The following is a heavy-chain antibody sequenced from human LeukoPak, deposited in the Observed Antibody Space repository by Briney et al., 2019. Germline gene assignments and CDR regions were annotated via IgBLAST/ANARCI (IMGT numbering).Heavy chain of an antibody. Sequence: SETLSLTCAVYGGSFSGYYWNWIRQPPGKGLEWIGEINHSGSTNYNPSLKSRVTISVDTSKNQFSLKLSSVTAADTAVYYCARDYGSGSYSFSVGYWGQGTLVTVSS. J-gene: IGHJ4*02. CDR3: ARDYGSGSYSFSVGY. D-gene: IGHD3-10*01. CDR2: INHSGST. V-gene: IGHV4-34*01. CDR1: GGSFSGYY.